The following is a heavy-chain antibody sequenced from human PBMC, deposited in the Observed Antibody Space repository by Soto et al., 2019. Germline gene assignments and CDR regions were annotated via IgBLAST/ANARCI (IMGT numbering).Heavy chain of an antibody. V-gene: IGHV4-59*01. D-gene: IGHD6-19*01. CDR3: ASVGSGWTHDY. CDR2: IYYSGST. J-gene: IGHJ4*02. Sequence: SETLSLTCTVSGGSISSYYWSWIRQPPGKGLEWIGYIYYSGSTNYNPSLKSRVTISVDTSKNQFSLKLSSVTAADTAVYYCASVGSGWTHDYWGQGTLVTVSS. CDR1: GGSISSYY.